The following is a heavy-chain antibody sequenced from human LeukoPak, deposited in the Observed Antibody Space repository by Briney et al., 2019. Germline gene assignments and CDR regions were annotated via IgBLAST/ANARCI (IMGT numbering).Heavy chain of an antibody. Sequence: PSETLSLTCSVSGASLNYNNYYWGWIRQSPGQGLEWIASIYDGGATYYNPSLKSRVDMFVDTSKNQFSLSLRSVTAADTAVYYCAKSPAGDAFDVWGQGTMVTVSS. V-gene: IGHV4-39*01. CDR2: IYDGGAT. D-gene: IGHD3-10*01. CDR1: GASLNYNNYY. CDR3: AKSPAGDAFDV. J-gene: IGHJ3*01.